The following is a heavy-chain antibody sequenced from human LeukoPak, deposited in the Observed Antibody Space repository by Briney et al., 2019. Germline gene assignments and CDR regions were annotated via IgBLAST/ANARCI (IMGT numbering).Heavy chain of an antibody. V-gene: IGHV3-11*01. Sequence: GGSLRLSCAASGFTFSDYYMSWIRQAPGKGLEWVSYISSSGSTIYYADSVKGRFTISRDNAKNSLYPQMNSLRAEDTAVYYCARETSGNKDLVVVPTTIRYGMDVWGQGTTVSVSS. D-gene: IGHD2-2*01. J-gene: IGHJ6*02. CDR1: GFTFSDYY. CDR2: ISSSGSTI. CDR3: ARETSGNKDLVVVPTTIRYGMDV.